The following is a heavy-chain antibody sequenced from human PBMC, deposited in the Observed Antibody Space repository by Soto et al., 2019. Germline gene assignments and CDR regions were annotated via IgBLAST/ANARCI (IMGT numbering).Heavy chain of an antibody. J-gene: IGHJ5*02. Sequence: QVQLVQSGAEVKKPGASVKVSCKASGYSFSDYDINWVRQATGQGPEWMGWMNPNSGNTGYAQKFEGRVAMPRNTSINAAYMELSRLGSEDTAVYYCARDNRYNWNDEGWFDPWGQGTLVTVSS. D-gene: IGHD1-20*01. CDR2: MNPNSGNT. CDR1: GYSFSDYD. V-gene: IGHV1-8*01. CDR3: ARDNRYNWNDEGWFDP.